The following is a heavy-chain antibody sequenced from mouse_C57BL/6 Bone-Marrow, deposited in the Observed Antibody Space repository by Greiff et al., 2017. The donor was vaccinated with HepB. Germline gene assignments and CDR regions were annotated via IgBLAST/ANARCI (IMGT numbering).Heavy chain of an antibody. D-gene: IGHD1-1*01. CDR1: GYTFTSYW. CDR3: ARRDYGSSTRYFDV. Sequence: VQLQQPGAELVKPGASVKLSCKASGYTFTSYWMQWVKQRPGQGLEWIGEIDPSDSYTNSNQKFKGKATLTVDTSSSTAYMQLSSLTSEDSAVYYCARRDYGSSTRYFDVWGTGTTVTVSS. V-gene: IGHV1-50*01. CDR2: IDPSDSYT. J-gene: IGHJ1*03.